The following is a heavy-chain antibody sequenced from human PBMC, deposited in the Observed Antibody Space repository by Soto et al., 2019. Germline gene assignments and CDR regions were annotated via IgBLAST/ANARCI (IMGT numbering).Heavy chain of an antibody. CDR1: GGSFSGYY. V-gene: IGHV4-34*01. CDR3: ARGRSSVPDRRGIGYYGLDV. D-gene: IGHD6-6*01. Sequence: QVQLQQWGAEVLKPSETLSLTCVVNGGSFSGYYWSWIRQSPGTGLEWIGEINDSGITDSNPSLESRVTISVDMSKNQFSLNLNSVTAADSAVYHCARGRSSVPDRRGIGYYGLDVWGQGTTVTVSS. CDR2: INDSGIT. J-gene: IGHJ6*02.